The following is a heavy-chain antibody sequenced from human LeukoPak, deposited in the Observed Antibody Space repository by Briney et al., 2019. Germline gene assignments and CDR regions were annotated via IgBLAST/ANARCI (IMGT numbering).Heavy chain of an antibody. J-gene: IGHJ3*02. V-gene: IGHV4-34*01. Sequence: PSETLSLTCAVYGGSFSGYYWSWIRQPPGKGLEWIGEINHSGSTNYNPSLKSRVTISVDTSKNQFSLKLSSVTAADTAVYYCATVGYSYDAFDIWGQGTMVTVSS. CDR3: ATVGYSYDAFDI. CDR1: GGSFSGYY. D-gene: IGHD5-18*01. CDR2: INHSGST.